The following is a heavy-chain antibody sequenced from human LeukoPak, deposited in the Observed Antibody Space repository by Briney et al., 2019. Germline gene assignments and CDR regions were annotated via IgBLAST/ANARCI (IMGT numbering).Heavy chain of an antibody. CDR3: ARGRSGFWSGYSD. CDR2: IYYSGST. CDR1: GGSITSYH. J-gene: IGHJ4*02. Sequence: SETLSLTCTISGGSITSYHWSWIRQPPGKGLEWIGYIYYSGSTNYNPSLKSRVTISVDTSKNQFSLNLRSVTAADTAVYYCARGRSGFWSGYSDWGQGTLVTVSS. V-gene: IGHV4-59*01. D-gene: IGHD3-3*01.